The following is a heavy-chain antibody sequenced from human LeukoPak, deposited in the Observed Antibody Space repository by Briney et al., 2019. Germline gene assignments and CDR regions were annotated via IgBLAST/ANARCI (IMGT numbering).Heavy chain of an antibody. CDR3: AREYTAMAYDY. D-gene: IGHD5-18*01. CDR2: ISWSSGII. J-gene: IGHJ4*02. Sequence: GGSLRLSCAASGFTFDDHGMHWVRQAPGKGLEWVSGISWSSGIIGYADSVKGRFTISRDNAKNSLFLQMNNLRVDDSAVYYCAREYTAMAYDYWGQGNLVTVSS. V-gene: IGHV3-9*01. CDR1: GFTFDDHG.